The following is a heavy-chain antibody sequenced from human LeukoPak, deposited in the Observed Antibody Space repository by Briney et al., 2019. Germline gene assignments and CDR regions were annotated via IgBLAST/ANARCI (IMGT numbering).Heavy chain of an antibody. D-gene: IGHD3-22*01. CDR2: INHSGST. J-gene: IGHJ4*02. Sequence: SETLSLTCAVYGGSFSGYYWSWIRQPPGKGLEWIGEINHSGSTNYNPSLKSRVTMSVDTSKNQFSLKLSSVTAADTAVYYCAREDYYDSSGKIDYWGQGTLVTVSS. CDR1: GGSFSGYY. V-gene: IGHV4-34*01. CDR3: AREDYYDSSGKIDY.